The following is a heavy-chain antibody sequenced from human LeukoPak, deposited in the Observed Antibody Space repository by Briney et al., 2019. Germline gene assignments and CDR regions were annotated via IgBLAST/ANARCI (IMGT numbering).Heavy chain of an antibody. J-gene: IGHJ4*02. CDR3: ARGKLTHGDYVAVDF. Sequence: ASVKLSCKASGYTFTAYDLNWAPQATGQGLEWMGWMIPTRANTGYAQKFQGRATMTTDTSINTAYIELSSLRSEDTAIYYWARGKLTHGDYVAVDFCSQGTLVTVSS. CDR2: MIPTRANT. V-gene: IGHV1-8*01. D-gene: IGHD4-17*01. CDR1: GYTFTAYD.